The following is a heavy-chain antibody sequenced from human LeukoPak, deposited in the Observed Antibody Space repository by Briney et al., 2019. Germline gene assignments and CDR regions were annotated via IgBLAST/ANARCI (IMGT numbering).Heavy chain of an antibody. V-gene: IGHV3-7*03. J-gene: IGHJ5*02. CDR2: IKQDGSEK. D-gene: IGHD2-2*01. Sequence: GGSLRLSCAASGFTFSSYWMSRVRQAPGKGLEWVANIKQDGSEKYYVDSVKGRFTISRDNAKNSLYLQMNSLRAEDTAVYYCARDLRIVVVPAAINENWFDPWGQGTLVTVSS. CDR3: ARDLRIVVVPAAINENWFDP. CDR1: GFTFSSYW.